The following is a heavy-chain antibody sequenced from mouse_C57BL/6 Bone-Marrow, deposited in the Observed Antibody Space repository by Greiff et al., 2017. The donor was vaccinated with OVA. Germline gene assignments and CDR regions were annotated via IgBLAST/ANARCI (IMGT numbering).Heavy chain of an antibody. CDR3: ARPPYGSSSSYAMDY. CDR1: GYTFTSYW. J-gene: IGHJ4*01. CDR2: IYPGSGST. V-gene: IGHV1-55*01. Sequence: VQLQQPGAELVRPGSSVKLSCKASGYTFTSYWITWVKQRPGQGLEWIGDIYPGSGSTNYNEKFKSKATLTVDTSSSTAYMQLSSLTSEDSAVYYCARPPYGSSSSYAMDYWGQGTSVTVSS. D-gene: IGHD1-1*01.